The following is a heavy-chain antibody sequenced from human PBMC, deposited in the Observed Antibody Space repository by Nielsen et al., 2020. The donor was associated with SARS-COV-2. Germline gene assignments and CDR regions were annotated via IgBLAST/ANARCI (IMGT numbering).Heavy chain of an antibody. CDR2: FSWNSGSI. CDR3: AKDTWGSGGAADY. V-gene: IGHV3-9*01. J-gene: IGHJ4*02. CDR1: GFTFEDYA. Sequence: SLNLPCAASGFTFEDYAMHLVRQAPGTGLGSVSGFSWNSGSIGHAHSVKGRFTISRDNAKNPLYLQMNSLRAEDTALYSCAKDTWGSGGAADYWGQGTLVTVSS. D-gene: IGHD7-27*01.